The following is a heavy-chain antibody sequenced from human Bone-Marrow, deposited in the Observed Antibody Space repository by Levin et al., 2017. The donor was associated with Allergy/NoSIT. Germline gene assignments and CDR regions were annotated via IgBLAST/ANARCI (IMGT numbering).Heavy chain of an antibody. V-gene: IGHV4-61*03. Sequence: SETLSLICTVSSGSVSSDSYYWSWIRQPPGKGLEWIGYIFHNGNTFYNTSLKSRITISIDTSKNHFSLKLNSVTPSDTAIYYCARWKSINYQYYFDYWGQGIQVTVSS. D-gene: IGHD5-24*01. CDR1: SGSVSSDSYY. CDR2: IFHNGNT. CDR3: ARWKSINYQYYFDY. J-gene: IGHJ4*02.